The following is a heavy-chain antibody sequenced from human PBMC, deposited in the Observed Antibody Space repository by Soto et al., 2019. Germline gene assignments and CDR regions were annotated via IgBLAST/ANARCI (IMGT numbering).Heavy chain of an antibody. V-gene: IGHV4-59*01. CDR2: IFHSGIT. Sequence: EALSLSRGVLGGLIISGYYSSWIRQPPGRGLEWIAYIFHSGITNYNPSLKSRVTISVDTSKNQFSLKLNSLTAADTAVYYCARGEAESGPPFDLWGQGTMVTVSS. J-gene: IGHJ4*02. CDR3: ARGEAESGPPFDL. D-gene: IGHD6-13*01. CDR1: GGLIISGYY.